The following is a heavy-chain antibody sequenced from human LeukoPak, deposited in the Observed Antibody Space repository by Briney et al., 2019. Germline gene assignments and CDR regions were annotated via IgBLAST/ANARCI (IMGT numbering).Heavy chain of an antibody. CDR3: ARDRDLYSGYDSSPYYFDY. J-gene: IGHJ4*02. CDR1: GGTFSSYA. CDR2: IIPIFGTA. V-gene: IGHV1-69*01. Sequence: SVKVSCKASGGTFSSYAISWVRQAPGQGLEWMGGIIPIFGTANYAQKFQGRVTITADESTSAAYMELSSLRSEDAAVYYCARDRDLYSGYDSSPYYFDYWGQGTLVTVSS. D-gene: IGHD5-12*01.